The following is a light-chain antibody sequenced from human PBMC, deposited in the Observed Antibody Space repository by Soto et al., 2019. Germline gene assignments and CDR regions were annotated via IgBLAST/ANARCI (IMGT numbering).Light chain of an antibody. CDR2: SDN. V-gene: IGLV1-44*01. Sequence: QSVLTQPPSASGTPGQRVTISCSGSSSNIGTHTVNWYQHLPGTAPKLLIYSDNQRPSGVPDRFSGSRSGTSASLAISGLQSEDGADYYCAAWDDSLYGVVFGGGTKLTVL. CDR1: SSNIGTHT. CDR3: AAWDDSLYGVV. J-gene: IGLJ2*01.